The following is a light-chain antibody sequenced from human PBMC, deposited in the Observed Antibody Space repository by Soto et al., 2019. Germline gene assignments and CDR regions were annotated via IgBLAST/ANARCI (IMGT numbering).Light chain of an antibody. CDR3: CSYAGRYTYV. Sequence: LTYPRPRRRSPGQRVAMTGPVAYNDVHGYNYVSWYQQHPGKAPKLMIYDVSKRPSGVPDRFSGSKSGNTASLTISGLQTEDEADYYCCSYAGRYTYVFGTGTKVTVL. CDR1: YNDVHGYNY. J-gene: IGLJ1*01. CDR2: DVS. V-gene: IGLV2-11*01.